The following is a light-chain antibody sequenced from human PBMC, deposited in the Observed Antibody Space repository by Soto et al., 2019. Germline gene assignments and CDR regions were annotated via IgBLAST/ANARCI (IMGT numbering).Light chain of an antibody. Sequence: ALTQPASVSGSPGQSITISCTGTSSDVGGYNYVSWYQQHPGKAPKLMIYEVSNRPSGVSNRFSGSKSDNTASLTISGLQAEDEADYYCSSYRRSSTLVFGSGTKVTVL. J-gene: IGLJ1*01. CDR1: SSDVGGYNY. V-gene: IGLV2-14*01. CDR3: SSYRRSSTLV. CDR2: EVS.